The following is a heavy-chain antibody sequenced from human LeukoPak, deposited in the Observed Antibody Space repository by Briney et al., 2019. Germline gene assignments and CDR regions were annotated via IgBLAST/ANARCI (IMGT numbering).Heavy chain of an antibody. Sequence: SETLSLTCTVSGGSISSYYWSWIRQPPGKGLEWIGYIYYSGSTYYNPSLKSRVTISVDTSKHQFSLKLSSVTAADTAVYYCASQSYDSSGYYDVDYWGQGTLVTVSS. CDR2: IYYSGST. CDR3: ASQSYDSSGYYDVDY. V-gene: IGHV4-59*08. CDR1: GGSISSYY. J-gene: IGHJ4*02. D-gene: IGHD3-22*01.